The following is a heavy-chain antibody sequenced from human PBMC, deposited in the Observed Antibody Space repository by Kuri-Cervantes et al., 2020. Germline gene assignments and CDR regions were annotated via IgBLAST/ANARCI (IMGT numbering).Heavy chain of an antibody. CDR3: ARTVGDFWSYFDY. CDR1: GFTFSNYA. Sequence: GESLKISCAASGFTFSNYAMSWVRQAPGKGLEWVSGISVSDDSTYYADSVKGRFTISRDNAKNSLYLQMNSLRAEDTAVYYCARTVGDFWSYFDYWGQGPLVTVSS. J-gene: IGHJ4*02. CDR2: ISVSDDST. V-gene: IGHV3-23*01. D-gene: IGHD4-17*01.